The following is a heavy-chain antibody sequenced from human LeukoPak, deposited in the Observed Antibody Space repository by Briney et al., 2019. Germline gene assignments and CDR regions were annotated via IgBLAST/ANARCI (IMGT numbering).Heavy chain of an antibody. CDR1: GYTFTGYY. V-gene: IGHV1-2*02. CDR3: AVDFWSGYYTASDDY. Sequence: GASVKVSCKASGYTFTGYYMHWVRQAPGQGLEWTGWINPNSGGTNYAQKFQGRVAKTRVTSISTAYMELSRLRSDDTAVYYCAVDFWSGYYTASDDYWGQGTLVTVSS. CDR2: INPNSGGT. J-gene: IGHJ4*02. D-gene: IGHD3-3*01.